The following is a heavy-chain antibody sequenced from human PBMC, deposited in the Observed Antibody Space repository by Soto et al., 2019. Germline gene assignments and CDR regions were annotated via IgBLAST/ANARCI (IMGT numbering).Heavy chain of an antibody. Sequence: SETLSLTCDVSGGSISSSNWWSWVRQPPGKGLEWIGEIYHSGSTNDNPSLKSRVTISVDKSKNQFSLKLSSVTAADTAVYYCARAAMGASSWPFDYWGQGTLVTVSS. D-gene: IGHD6-13*01. CDR2: IYHSGST. V-gene: IGHV4-4*02. CDR1: GGSISSSNW. J-gene: IGHJ4*02. CDR3: ARAAMGASSWPFDY.